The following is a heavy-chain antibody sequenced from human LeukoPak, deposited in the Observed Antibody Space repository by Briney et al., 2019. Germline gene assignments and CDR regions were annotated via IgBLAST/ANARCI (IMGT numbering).Heavy chain of an antibody. CDR2: MNPNSGNT. CDR1: GYTFTSYD. J-gene: IGHJ4*02. D-gene: IGHD1-7*01. CDR3: ARASITGTTEFDY. Sequence: ASVKVSCKASGYTFTSYDINWVRQATGQGLEWMGWMNPNSGNTGYAQKLQGRVTMTRNTSISTAYMELSSLRSEDTAVYYCARASITGTTEFDYWGQGTLVTVSS. V-gene: IGHV1-8*01.